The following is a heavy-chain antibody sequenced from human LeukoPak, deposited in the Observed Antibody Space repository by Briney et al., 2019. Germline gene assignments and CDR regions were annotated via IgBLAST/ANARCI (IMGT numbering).Heavy chain of an antibody. CDR1: GFTFSSYA. Sequence: GGSLRLSCAASGFTFSSYAMSWVRQAPGKGLEWVSVIYSGGSTYYADSVKGRFTISRHNSKNTLYLQMNSLRAEDTAVYYCARSQYCSGGSCYPEYYYYGMDVWGQETTVTVSS. J-gene: IGHJ6*02. CDR2: IYSGGST. CDR3: ARSQYCSGGSCYPEYYYYGMDV. V-gene: IGHV3-53*04. D-gene: IGHD2-15*01.